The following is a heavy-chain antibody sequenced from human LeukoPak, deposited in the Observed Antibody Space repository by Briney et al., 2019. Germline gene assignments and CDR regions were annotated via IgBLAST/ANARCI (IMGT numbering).Heavy chain of an antibody. J-gene: IGHJ4*02. CDR2: ISGSGGST. D-gene: IGHD2-2*01. Sequence: GGFLRLSCAASGFTFSSYAMSWVRQAPGKGLEWVSAISGSGGSTYYADSVKGRFTISRDNSKNTLYLQMNSLRAEDTAVYYCAKDGIEYQLLPYYFDYWGQGTLVTVSS. CDR1: GFTFSSYA. CDR3: AKDGIEYQLLPYYFDY. V-gene: IGHV3-23*01.